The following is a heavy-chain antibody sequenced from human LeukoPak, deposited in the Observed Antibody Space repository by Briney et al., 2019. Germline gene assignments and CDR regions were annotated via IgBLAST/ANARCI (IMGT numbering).Heavy chain of an antibody. CDR2: IWFDGSQE. J-gene: IGHJ4*02. CDR1: ASDFSRHG. Sequence: PGGSLRLSCAASASDFSRHGMHWVRQAPGKGLEGVALIWFDGSQEYYADSVRGRFTVSRDNSNNMVYLQMNSLRDEDTGFYYCARLYGVYLIDYWRQGTLVTVSS. CDR3: ARLYGVYLIDY. D-gene: IGHD4-17*01. V-gene: IGHV3-33*01.